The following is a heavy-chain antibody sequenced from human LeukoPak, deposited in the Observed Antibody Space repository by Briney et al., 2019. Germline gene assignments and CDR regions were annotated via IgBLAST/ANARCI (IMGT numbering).Heavy chain of an antibody. CDR2: IIGSGGRT. V-gene: IGHV3-23*01. CDR1: GFTFSSYA. J-gene: IGHJ3*02. D-gene: IGHD3-3*02. Sequence: PGGSLRLSCAASGFTFSSYAMSWVRQAPGKGLEWVSVIIGSGGRTYYADSLKGRFTISRDNSKNTLYLQMNSLRAEDTAVYYCAKGRSIISDALDIWGQGTMVTVSS. CDR3: AKGRSIISDALDI.